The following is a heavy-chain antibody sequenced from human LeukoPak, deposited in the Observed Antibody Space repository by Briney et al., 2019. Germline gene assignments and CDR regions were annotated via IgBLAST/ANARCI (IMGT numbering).Heavy chain of an antibody. J-gene: IGHJ6*02. D-gene: IGHD4-17*01. V-gene: IGHV4-31*03. Sequence: PSETLSLTCTVSGGSISSGGYYWSWIRQHPGKGLEWIGYIYYSGSTYYNPSLKSRVTISVDTSKNQFSLKLSSVTAADTAVYYCARGPYGDYEGDYYYGMDVWGQGTTVTVSS. CDR2: IYYSGST. CDR3: ARGPYGDYEGDYYYGMDV. CDR1: GGSISSGGYY.